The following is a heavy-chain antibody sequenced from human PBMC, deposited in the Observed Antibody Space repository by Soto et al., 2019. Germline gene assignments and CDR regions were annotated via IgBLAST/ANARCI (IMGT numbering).Heavy chain of an antibody. CDR2: MHHTQGT. CDR3: ARVPFVGYFDWLDP. J-gene: IGHJ5*02. D-gene: IGHD3-9*01. CDR1: GASISSYY. Sequence: PSETLSLTCSVSGASISSYYWTWIRQPTGGGLEWIGYMHHTQGTNDNPSLRGRVHMSIDTSMNQFSLRLTSVTAADTAVYYCARVPFVGYFDWLDPWGHGTLVTVSS. V-gene: IGHV4-59*01.